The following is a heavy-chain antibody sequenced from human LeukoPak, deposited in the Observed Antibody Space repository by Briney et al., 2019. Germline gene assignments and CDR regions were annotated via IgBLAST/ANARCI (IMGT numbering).Heavy chain of an antibody. J-gene: IGHJ4*02. CDR2: IYYSGST. CDR3: ARHARRDYYDSSGIN. CDR1: GGSISSSSYY. V-gene: IGHV4-39*01. D-gene: IGHD3-22*01. Sequence: SETLSLTCTVSGGSISSSSYYWGWIRQPPGKGPEWIGTIYYSGSTYYNPFLKSRVTISVDTSKNQFSLKLSSVTAADTAVYYCARHARRDYYDSSGINWGQGTLVTVSS.